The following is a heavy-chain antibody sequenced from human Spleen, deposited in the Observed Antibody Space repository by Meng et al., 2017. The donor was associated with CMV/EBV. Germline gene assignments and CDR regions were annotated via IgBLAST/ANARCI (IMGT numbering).Heavy chain of an antibody. Sequence: GESLKISCAASGFTFSSYAMSWVRQAPGKGLEWVSAISGSGGSTYYADSGRSRFTISRDNTKTSLFLQMTIRRAEDTAVYYCATLAAYGSGSSYRDEGYWGQGTLVTVSS. CDR1: GFTFSSYA. V-gene: IGHV3-23*01. J-gene: IGHJ4*02. D-gene: IGHD3-10*01. CDR2: ISGSGGST. CDR3: ATLAAYGSGSSYRDEGY.